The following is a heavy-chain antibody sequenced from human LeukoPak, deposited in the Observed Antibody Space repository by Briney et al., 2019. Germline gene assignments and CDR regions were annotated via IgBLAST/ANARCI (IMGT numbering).Heavy chain of an antibody. Sequence: SETLSLNCIVSDGSISSSSYYWGWIRQPPGKGLEWIGNLFYTGETFYNPSLNSQVTISVDTSKSQFSLRLSSVTAADTAVYYCARTDSGRYSYFDYWGQGTLVTVSS. CDR3: ARTDSGRYSYFDY. CDR1: DGSISSSSYY. V-gene: IGHV4-39*01. J-gene: IGHJ4*02. CDR2: LFYTGET. D-gene: IGHD1-26*01.